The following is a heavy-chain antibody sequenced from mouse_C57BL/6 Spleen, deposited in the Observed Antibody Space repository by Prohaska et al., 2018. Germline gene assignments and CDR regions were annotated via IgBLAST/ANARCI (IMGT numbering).Heavy chain of an antibody. CDR1: GYSITSGYY. CDR3: ASDPYSLDY. Sequence: DVQLQESGPGLVKPSQSLSLTCSVTGYSITSGYYWNWIRQFPGNKLEWMGYISYDGSNNYNPSLKNRISITRDTSKNQFFLKLNSVTTEDTATYYCASDPYSLDYWGQGTTLTVSS. CDR2: ISYDGSN. J-gene: IGHJ2*01. V-gene: IGHV3-6*01. D-gene: IGHD2-10*01.